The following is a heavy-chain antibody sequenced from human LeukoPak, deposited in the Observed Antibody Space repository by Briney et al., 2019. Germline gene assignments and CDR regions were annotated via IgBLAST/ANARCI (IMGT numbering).Heavy chain of an antibody. CDR1: GFSLSTSGVG. V-gene: IGHV2-5*02. CDR2: IYGDDDK. Sequence: SGPTLVNPTQTLRLTCTFSGFSLSTSGVGVGWIRQPPGKALEWFALIYGDDDKRYSPSLKSRLTITKDPSKNQVVLRMTNMDPVDTATYYCAHLEGGFSNDWYFQGFDYWGQGILVTVSS. CDR3: AHLEGGFSNDWYFQGFDY. J-gene: IGHJ4*02. D-gene: IGHD3-16*01.